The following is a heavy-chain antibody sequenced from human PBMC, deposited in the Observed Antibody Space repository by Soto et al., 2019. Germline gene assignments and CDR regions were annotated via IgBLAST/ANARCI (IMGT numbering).Heavy chain of an antibody. CDR2: ISSSGSTL. CDR3: ARGGGSGSASQFHWFDP. Sequence: EVQMVESGGGLVQPGGSLRLSCVVSGFTFSSYEMKWVRQAPGKGLEWISHISSSGSTLFYADSVRGRFTISRDNGKSSLYLQMNSLRVEDTAGFYCARGGGSGSASQFHWFDPWGQGTLVTVSS. V-gene: IGHV3-48*03. CDR1: GFTFSSYE. D-gene: IGHD3-10*01. J-gene: IGHJ5*02.